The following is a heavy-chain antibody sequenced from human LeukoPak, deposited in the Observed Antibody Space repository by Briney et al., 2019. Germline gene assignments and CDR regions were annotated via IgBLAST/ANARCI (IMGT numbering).Heavy chain of an antibody. CDR3: ARAGGIAAAGPFVY. Sequence: SETLSLTCTVSGGSISSSSYYWGWVRQPPGKGLEWIGSIYYSGSTYYNPSLKSRVTISVDTSKNQFSLKLSSVTAADTAVYYCARAGGIAAAGPFVYWGQGTLVTVSS. V-gene: IGHV4-39*01. J-gene: IGHJ4*02. CDR2: IYYSGST. D-gene: IGHD6-13*01. CDR1: GGSISSSSYY.